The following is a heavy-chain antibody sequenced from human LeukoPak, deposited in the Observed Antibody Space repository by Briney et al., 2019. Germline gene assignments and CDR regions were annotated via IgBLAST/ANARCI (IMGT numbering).Heavy chain of an antibody. V-gene: IGHV3-23*01. J-gene: IGHJ4*02. CDR2: ISGSGGST. D-gene: IGHD3-22*01. CDR3: ARDPSYYYDSSGYYRGPFDY. CDR1: GFTFSSYA. Sequence: GGSLRLSCAASGFTFSSYAMSWVRQAPGKGLEWVSAISGSGGSTYYADSVKGRFTISRDNSKNTLYLQMNSLRAEDTAVYYCARDPSYYYDSSGYYRGPFDYWGQGTLVTVSS.